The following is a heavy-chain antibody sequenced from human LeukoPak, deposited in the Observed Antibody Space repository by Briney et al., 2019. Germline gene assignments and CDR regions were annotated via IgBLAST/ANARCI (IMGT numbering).Heavy chain of an antibody. CDR3: ARVPVYDYYGMDV. Sequence: SSETLSLTCTVSDGSISSYYWSWIRQPPGKGLEWIGYIYYSGSTNYNPSLKSRVTISVDTSKNQFSLKLSSVTAADTAVYYCARVPVYDYYGMDVWGQGTTVTVSS. CDR1: DGSISSYY. V-gene: IGHV4-59*01. D-gene: IGHD2/OR15-2a*01. J-gene: IGHJ6*02. CDR2: IYYSGST.